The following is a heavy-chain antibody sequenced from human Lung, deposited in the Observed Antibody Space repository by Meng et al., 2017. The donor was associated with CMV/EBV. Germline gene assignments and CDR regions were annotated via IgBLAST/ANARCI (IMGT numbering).Heavy chain of an antibody. J-gene: IGHJ4*02. V-gene: IGHV3-7*01. D-gene: IGHD3/OR15-3a*01. CDR2: IKQDGSEK. CDR1: GFTFSSYW. CDR3: ARVYFWTDQYYFGY. Sequence: GGSLRLXCAASGFTFSSYWMSWVRQAPGKGLEWVANIKQDGSEKYDVDSVKGRFTISRDNAKYALYLQMNSLRAEDTAVYYCARVYFWTDQYYFGYWGQGXLVTVSS.